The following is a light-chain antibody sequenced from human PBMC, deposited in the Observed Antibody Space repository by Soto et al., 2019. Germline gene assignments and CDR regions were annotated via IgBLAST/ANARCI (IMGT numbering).Light chain of an antibody. CDR1: SSDVGSYKL. Sequence: QSALTQPASVSGSPGQSITISCTGTSSDVGSYKLVSWYQQHPGRAPKLMIYEGSKRPSGISNRFSGSKSGNTASLTISGLQAEDEADYYCFSYAHINTFVFGGGTKVTVL. J-gene: IGLJ2*01. CDR2: EGS. V-gene: IGLV2-23*03. CDR3: FSYAHINTFV.